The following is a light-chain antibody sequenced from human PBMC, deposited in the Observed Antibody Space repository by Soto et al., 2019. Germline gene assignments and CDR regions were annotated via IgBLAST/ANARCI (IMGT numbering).Light chain of an antibody. CDR1: QSVSSN. CDR2: GAS. V-gene: IGKV3-15*01. Sequence: EIVLTQSPATLSLSPGEGATLSCRASQSVSSNLAWYQQKPGQAPRLLIYGASTRATGIPASFSGSGSGTEFTLTISSLQSEDFAVYYCQQYNRWPLTFGGGTKVDIK. J-gene: IGKJ4*01. CDR3: QQYNRWPLT.